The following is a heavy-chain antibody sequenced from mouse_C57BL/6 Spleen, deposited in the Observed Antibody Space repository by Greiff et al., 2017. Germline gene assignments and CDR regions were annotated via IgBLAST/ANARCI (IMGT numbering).Heavy chain of an antibody. CDR3: TTEGRYYAMDY. J-gene: IGHJ4*01. CDR2: IDPENGDT. CDR1: GFNIKDDY. V-gene: IGHV14-4*01. D-gene: IGHD3-3*01. Sequence: DVQLQESGAELVRPGASVKLSCTASGFNIKDDYMHWVKQRPEQGLEWIGWIDPENGDTEYASKFQGKATITADTSSNTAYLQLSSLTSEDTAVYYCTTEGRYYAMDYWGQGTSVTVSS.